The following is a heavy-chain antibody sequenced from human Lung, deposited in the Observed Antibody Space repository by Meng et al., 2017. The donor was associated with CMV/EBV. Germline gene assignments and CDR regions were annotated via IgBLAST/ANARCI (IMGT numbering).Heavy chain of an antibody. CDR2: INWNGDST. D-gene: IGHD6-13*01. J-gene: IGHJ4*02. CDR3: ARGGSSSWRQGVFDY. Sequence: GESXKISCAASGFTFDDYGVSWVRQVPGKGLEWVSGINWNGDSTGYADSVKGRFTISRDNAKNSLYLQMNSLRAEDTALYHCARGGSSSWRQGVFDYWCQGTLVTVSS. CDR1: GFTFDDYG. V-gene: IGHV3-20*01.